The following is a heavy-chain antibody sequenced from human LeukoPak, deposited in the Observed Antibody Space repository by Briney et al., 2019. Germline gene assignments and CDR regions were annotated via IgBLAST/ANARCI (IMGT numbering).Heavy chain of an antibody. D-gene: IGHD3-22*01. CDR1: GGTFSSYA. Sequence: SVKVSCKASGGTFSSYAISWVRQAPGQGLEWMGRIIPILGIANYAQKFQGRVTITADKSTSTAYMELSSLRSEDTAVYYCARTDTEYYYDSSGYRDYWGQGTLVTVSS. CDR2: IIPILGIA. J-gene: IGHJ4*02. V-gene: IGHV1-69*04. CDR3: ARTDTEYYYDSSGYRDY.